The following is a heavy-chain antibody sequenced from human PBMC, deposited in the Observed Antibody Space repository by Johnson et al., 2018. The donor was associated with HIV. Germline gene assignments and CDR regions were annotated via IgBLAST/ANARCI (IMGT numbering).Heavy chain of an antibody. CDR2: IKSKSDGGTI. D-gene: IGHD3-10*01. CDR1: GFTFSNAW. V-gene: IGHV3-15*01. Sequence: VQLVESGGGLVQPGGSLRLSCAASGFTFSNAWMNWVRQAPGKGLEWVGRIKSKSDGGTIDYAAPVKGRFTISRDDSKNTLYLQMNSLRAEDTAVYYCAIQGPTMVRVRSAFDIWGQGTMVTVSS. J-gene: IGHJ3*02. CDR3: AIQGPTMVRVRSAFDI.